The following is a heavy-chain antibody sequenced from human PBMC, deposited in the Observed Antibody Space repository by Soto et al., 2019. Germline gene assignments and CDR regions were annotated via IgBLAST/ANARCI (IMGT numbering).Heavy chain of an antibody. Sequence: QVQLVQSGAEVKKPGASVKVSCKASGYSFTSYYMHWVRQAPGQGLEWMGIINPSGGSTSYAQKFQGRVTMPRDTSTSTVYMELSSLRSEDTAVSYCARDLGGGNYYYGMDVWGQGTTVTVSS. V-gene: IGHV1-46*01. CDR2: INPSGGST. CDR3: ARDLGGGNYYYGMDV. CDR1: GYSFTSYY. D-gene: IGHD3-16*01. J-gene: IGHJ6*02.